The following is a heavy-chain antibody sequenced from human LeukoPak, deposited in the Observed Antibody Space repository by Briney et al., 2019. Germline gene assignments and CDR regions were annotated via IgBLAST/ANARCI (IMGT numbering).Heavy chain of an antibody. V-gene: IGHV4-30-4*08. Sequence: PSQTLSLTCTVSGGSISSGDYYWSWIRQPPGKGLEWIGYIYYSGSTYYNPSLKSRVTISVDTSKNQFSLKLSSVTAADTAVYYCARESRVHYYMDVWGKGTTVTVSS. J-gene: IGHJ6*03. CDR3: ARESRVHYYMDV. CDR2: IYYSGST. D-gene: IGHD1-1*01. CDR1: GGSISSGDYY.